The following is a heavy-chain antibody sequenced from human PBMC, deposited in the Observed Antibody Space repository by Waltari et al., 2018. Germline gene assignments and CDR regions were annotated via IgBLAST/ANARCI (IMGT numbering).Heavy chain of an antibody. CDR1: GDSMSRPDC. J-gene: IGHJ5*02. Sequence: QLQLQESGPGLVKPSGTLSLTCDVSGDSMSRPDCWSWVRQSPQKGLEWLGQVRGDGRSNYNPSFASRVTVSLDTSNNQFSLRMTSATAADTAMYYCARDRGRGLYLDTWGPGTLVTVSP. V-gene: IGHV4-4*02. CDR2: VRGDGRS. D-gene: IGHD2-15*01. CDR3: ARDRGRGLYLDT.